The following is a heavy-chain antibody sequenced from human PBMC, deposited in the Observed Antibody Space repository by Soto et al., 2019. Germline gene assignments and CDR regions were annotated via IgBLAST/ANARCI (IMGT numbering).Heavy chain of an antibody. D-gene: IGHD1-26*01. CDR3: AASFINSGSYYEIAFDT. CDR2: IVVGSGNT. Sequence: SVKVSCNASVFTFTSSAVQWVRQARGQRLEWIGWIVVGSGNTNYAQKFQERVTITRDMSTSTAYMELSSLRSEDTAVYYCAASFINSGSYYEIAFDTWGQETMVTVS. V-gene: IGHV1-58*01. J-gene: IGHJ3*02. CDR1: VFTFTSSA.